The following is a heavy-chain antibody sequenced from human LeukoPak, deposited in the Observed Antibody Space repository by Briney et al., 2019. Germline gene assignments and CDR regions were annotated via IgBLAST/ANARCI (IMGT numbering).Heavy chain of an antibody. V-gene: IGHV1-46*01. Sequence: ASVKVSCKASGYTFTSYYMHWVRQAPGQGLEWMGIINPSGGSTSYAQKFQGRVTMTRDTSTSTAYMELRSLRSDDTAVYYCARVYATTMIVVVQTNWFDPWGQGTLVTVSS. CDR2: INPSGGST. D-gene: IGHD3-22*01. CDR3: ARVYATTMIVVVQTNWFDP. J-gene: IGHJ5*02. CDR1: GYTFTSYY.